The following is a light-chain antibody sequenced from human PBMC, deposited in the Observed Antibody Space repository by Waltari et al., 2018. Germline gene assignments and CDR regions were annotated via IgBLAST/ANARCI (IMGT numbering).Light chain of an antibody. Sequence: EIVLTQSPGTMSLSPGDRATLSCRASQSVTASTVAWYQQKPGQAPRLLIYGASTRATGTPDRFSGTGSGTDFILTISGLEPEDFAVYFCQQYGSSIPFTFGPGTKV. J-gene: IGKJ3*01. V-gene: IGKV3-20*01. CDR3: QQYGSSIPFT. CDR1: QSVTAST. CDR2: GAS.